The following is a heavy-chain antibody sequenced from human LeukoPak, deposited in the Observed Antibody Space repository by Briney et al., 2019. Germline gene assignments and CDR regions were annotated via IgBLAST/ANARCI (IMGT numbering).Heavy chain of an antibody. V-gene: IGHV5-51*01. Sequence: GESLKISCKGSGCSFTSYWIGWVRQMPGKGLEWMGIIYPGDSDTRYSPSFQGQVTISADKSISTAYLQWSSLKASDTAMYYCASFYYDSSGSDPHAFDIWGQGTMVTVSS. CDR2: IYPGDSDT. D-gene: IGHD3-22*01. CDR1: GCSFTSYW. CDR3: ASFYYDSSGSDPHAFDI. J-gene: IGHJ3*02.